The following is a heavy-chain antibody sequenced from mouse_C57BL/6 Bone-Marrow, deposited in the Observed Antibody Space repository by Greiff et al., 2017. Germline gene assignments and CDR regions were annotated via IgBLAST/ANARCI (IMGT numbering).Heavy chain of an antibody. CDR3: AIGGY. D-gene: IGHD2-14*01. V-gene: IGHV5-6*02. J-gene: IGHJ2*01. CDR1: GFTFSSYG. CDR2: ISSGGSYT. Sequence: EVMLVESGGDLVKPGGSLKLSCAASGFTFSSYGMSWVRQTPDKRLEWVATISSGGSYTYYPDSVKGRFTISRDNAKNTLYLQMSSLKSEDTAMYYCAIGGYWGQGTTLTVSS.